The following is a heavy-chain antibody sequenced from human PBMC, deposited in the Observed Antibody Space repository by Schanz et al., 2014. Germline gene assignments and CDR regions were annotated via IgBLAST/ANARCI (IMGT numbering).Heavy chain of an antibody. CDR3: ARMSWLQIEYFQH. D-gene: IGHD5-12*01. Sequence: QVRLVQSGTEVKKPGASVKVSCKASGYTFVSYSMHWVRQAPGQGLEWMGWINPNSGDTNYAQKFQGWVTMTRDTSISTAYMEVSRLKSDDTAVYYCARMSWLQIEYFQHWGQGTLVTVSS. CDR2: INPNSGDT. J-gene: IGHJ1*01. V-gene: IGHV1-2*04. CDR1: GYTFVSYS.